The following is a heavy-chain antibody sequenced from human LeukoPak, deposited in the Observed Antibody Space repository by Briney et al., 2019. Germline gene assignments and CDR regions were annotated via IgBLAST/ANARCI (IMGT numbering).Heavy chain of an antibody. D-gene: IGHD4-23*01. J-gene: IGHJ6*03. CDR1: GVSLSTSGMC. CDR2: SDWDEDK. CDR3: ARGKNYYHYMHV. V-gene: IGHV2-70*11. Sequence: SGPTLVNATQTLTLTCTFSGVSLSTSGMCVSWIRQPPGKALEWLARSDWDEDKYYRTSLKTRLTISKDTSNNQVVLTMPNMDPVDTATYYCARGKNYYHYMHVWGKGTTVTVSS.